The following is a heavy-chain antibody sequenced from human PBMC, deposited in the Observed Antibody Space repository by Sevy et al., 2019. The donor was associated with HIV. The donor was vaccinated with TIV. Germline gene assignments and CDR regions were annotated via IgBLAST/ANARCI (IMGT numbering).Heavy chain of an antibody. D-gene: IGHD3-10*01. CDR2: IWYDGSSK. Sequence: GGSLRLSCVASQFNFDTYAIHWVRQAPGKGLEWVAMIWYDGSSKDYAESVKGRFAISRDNSPNMAFLQMNSLRAEDTGVYYCATNMVHAGAYDSYFNFWGQGSLVTVSS. CDR3: ATNMVHAGAYDSYFNF. J-gene: IGHJ4*02. CDR1: QFNFDTYA. V-gene: IGHV3-33*02.